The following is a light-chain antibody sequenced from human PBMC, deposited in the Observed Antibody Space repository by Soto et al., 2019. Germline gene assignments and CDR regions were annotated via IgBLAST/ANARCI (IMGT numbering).Light chain of an antibody. Sequence: IVMTQSPATLSVSPGERATLSCRAGQSIDNKLAWYHQRPGQAPRLLIYATSTRVTGIPARFSGSGSGTEFTLTISCLQSEDVGVYYCQQYQSCRTFGQGTNVEIK. V-gene: IGKV3-15*01. CDR2: ATS. J-gene: IGKJ1*01. CDR3: QQYQSCRT. CDR1: QSIDNK.